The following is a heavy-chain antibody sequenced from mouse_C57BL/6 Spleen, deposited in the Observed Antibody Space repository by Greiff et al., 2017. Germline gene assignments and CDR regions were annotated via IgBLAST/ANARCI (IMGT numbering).Heavy chain of an antibody. CDR3: ARGGTDGSSFAMDY. CDR1: GYTFTDYY. J-gene: IGHJ4*01. Sequence: EVQLQQSGPVLVKPGASVKMSCKASGYTFTDYYMNWVKQSHGKSLEWIGVINPYNGGTSYNQKFKGKATLTVDTSSSTAYMELNSLTSEDSAVYYCARGGTDGSSFAMDYWGQGTSVTVSA. V-gene: IGHV1-19*01. D-gene: IGHD1-1*01. CDR2: INPYNGGT.